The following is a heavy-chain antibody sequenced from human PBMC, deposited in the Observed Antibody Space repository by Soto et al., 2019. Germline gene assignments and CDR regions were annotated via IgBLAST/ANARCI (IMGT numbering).Heavy chain of an antibody. V-gene: IGHV3-21*01. CDR2: MNSSRSYI. CDR1: GVIFTSYS. CDR3: ARDSGGSSDYYGIDV. D-gene: IGHD2-15*01. Sequence: GGSLRLSCTASGVIFTSYSMNWVRQAPGKGLEWVSSMNSSRSYIYYADAVKGRFTITRDNAKNSLSLQMSSLRAEDTAVYYCARDSGGSSDYYGIDVWGQGTTVTVSS. J-gene: IGHJ6*02.